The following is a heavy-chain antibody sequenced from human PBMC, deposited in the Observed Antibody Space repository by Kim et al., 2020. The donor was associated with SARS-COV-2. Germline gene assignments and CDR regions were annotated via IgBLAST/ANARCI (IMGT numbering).Heavy chain of an antibody. V-gene: IGHV1-3*01. CDR1: GYTFTSYA. D-gene: IGHD6-13*01. Sequence: ASVKVSCKASGYTFTSYAMHWVRQAPGQRLEWMGWINAGNGNTKYSQKFQGRVTITRDTSASTAYMELSSLRSEDTAVYYCARDTDSSSWYYYYYGMDVWGQGTTVTVSS. J-gene: IGHJ6*02. CDR3: ARDTDSSSWYYYYYGMDV. CDR2: INAGNGNT.